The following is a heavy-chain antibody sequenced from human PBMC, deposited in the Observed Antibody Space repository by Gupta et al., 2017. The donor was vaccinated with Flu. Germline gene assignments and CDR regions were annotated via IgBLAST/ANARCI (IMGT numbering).Heavy chain of an antibody. J-gene: IGHJ4*02. CDR2: IFSNDET. D-gene: IGHD3-10*01. CDR1: GFSLTNARMG. CDR3: ARSGDYYSGVFDS. Sequence: QVTLKESGPVLVKRTETLTLTCTVSGFSLTNARMGVSWFRQAPGEALEWLAHIFSNDETSYKTSLKSRLTISKDSSKSQVVLIMTNMGPVDTATYSCARSGDYYSGVFDSWGQGSLVTVSS. V-gene: IGHV2-26*01.